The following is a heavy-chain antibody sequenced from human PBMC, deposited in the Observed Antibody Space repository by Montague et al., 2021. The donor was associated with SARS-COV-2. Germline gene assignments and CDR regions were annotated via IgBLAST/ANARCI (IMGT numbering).Heavy chain of an antibody. Sequence: SETLSLTCTVSGGSTASHYRNWIRRSPGKRPEWIGYVYYNGDTKYNPSLQSRVTISIDTSENQFSLRLSSVTATDTAVYFCARGWAFDPWGQGRLVTVSS. CDR1: GGSTASHY. CDR3: ARGWAFDP. CDR2: VYYNGDT. J-gene: IGHJ3*01. V-gene: IGHV4-59*08. D-gene: IGHD6-19*01.